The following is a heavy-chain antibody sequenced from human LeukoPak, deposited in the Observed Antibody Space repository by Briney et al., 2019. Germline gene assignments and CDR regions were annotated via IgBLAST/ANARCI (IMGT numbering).Heavy chain of an antibody. Sequence: PGGSLRLSCAASGFAFNTYSMNWVRQAPGKGLEWVSYIRSDSTIINYAESVKGRFTISIDNAKNSLYLQMNSLRAEDTAVYFCARVQAGKWYFDFWGQGRLVTVSS. CDR2: IRSDSTII. CDR1: GFAFNTYS. V-gene: IGHV3-48*01. D-gene: IGHD2-8*01. CDR3: ARVQAGKWYFDF. J-gene: IGHJ4*02.